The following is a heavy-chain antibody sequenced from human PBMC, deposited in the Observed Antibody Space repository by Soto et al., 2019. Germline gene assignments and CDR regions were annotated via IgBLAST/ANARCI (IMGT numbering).Heavy chain of an antibody. V-gene: IGHV4-61*01. CDR2: IYYSGST. D-gene: IGHD4-17*01. J-gene: IGHJ4*02. Sequence: PSETLSLTCTVSGGSVSSGSYYWSWIRQPPGKGLEWIGYIYYSGSTNYNPSLKSRVTISVDTSKNQFSLKLSSVTAADTAVYYCERGATVKTIDYWGQGTLVTVSS. CDR3: ERGATVKTIDY. CDR1: GGSVSSGSYY.